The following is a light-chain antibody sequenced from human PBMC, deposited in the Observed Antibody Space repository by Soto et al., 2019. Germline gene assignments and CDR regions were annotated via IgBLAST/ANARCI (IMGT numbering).Light chain of an antibody. CDR2: EVT. CDR1: SSDVGGYDH. V-gene: IGLV2-8*01. J-gene: IGLJ1*01. CDR3: SSDARTYNYV. Sequence: VRTQPPSACGSPDQSVTIPCTGTSSDVGGYDHVSWYQQHPGKAPKLMIYEVTKRPAGVPDRFSGSKSGNTASLTVSGLQAEDEADYYCSSDARTYNYVFCTGPNATVL.